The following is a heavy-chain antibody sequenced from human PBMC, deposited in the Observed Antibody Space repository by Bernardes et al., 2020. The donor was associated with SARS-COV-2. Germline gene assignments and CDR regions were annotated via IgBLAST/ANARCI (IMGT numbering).Heavy chain of an antibody. J-gene: IGHJ4*02. D-gene: IGHD4-17*01. CDR2: IRSKANSYAT. V-gene: IGHV3-73*01. CDR3: TRHGDYVN. Sequence: GGSLRLSCAASGFTFSGSAIHCFRQASGKGLEWVGRIRSKANSYATAYAASVKGRFTISRDDSKNTAYLQMNSLKTEDTAVYYCTRHGDYVNWGQGTLVTVSS. CDR1: GFTFSGSA.